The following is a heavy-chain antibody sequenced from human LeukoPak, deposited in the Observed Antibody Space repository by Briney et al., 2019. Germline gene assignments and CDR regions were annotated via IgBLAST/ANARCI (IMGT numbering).Heavy chain of an antibody. J-gene: IGHJ6*02. CDR1: GFAFSSYA. V-gene: IGHV3-23*01. D-gene: IGHD2-15*01. Sequence: GGSLRLSCAASGFAFSSYAMSWVRQAPGKGLEWVSGISGSGGSTDYADSVKGRFTISRDNSKNTLYLQMNSLRAEDTAVYYCAKSFRSYCSGGSCYSDYYYYGMDVWGQGTTVTVSS. CDR2: ISGSGGST. CDR3: AKSFRSYCSGGSCYSDYYYYGMDV.